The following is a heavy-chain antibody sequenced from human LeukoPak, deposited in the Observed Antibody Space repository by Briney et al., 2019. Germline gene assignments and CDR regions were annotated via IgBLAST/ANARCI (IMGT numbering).Heavy chain of an antibody. D-gene: IGHD6-19*01. V-gene: IGHV4-34*01. CDR1: GGSFSGYY. CDR3: ARGGFRYSGGRNYYYYGMDV. J-gene: IGHJ6*02. CDR2: INHSGST. Sequence: SETLSLTCAVYGGSFSGYYWSWIRQPPGKGLEWIGEINHSGSTNYNPSLKSRVTISVDTSKNQFSLKLSSVTAADTAVYYWARGGFRYSGGRNYYYYGMDVWGQGTTVTVSS.